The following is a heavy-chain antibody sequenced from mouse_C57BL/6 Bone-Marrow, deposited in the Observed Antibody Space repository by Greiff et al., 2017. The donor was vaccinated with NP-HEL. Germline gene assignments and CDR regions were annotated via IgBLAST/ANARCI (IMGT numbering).Heavy chain of an antibody. Sequence: EVKLQESGGGLVKPGGSLKLSCAASGFTFSDYGMHWVRQAPEKGLEWVAYISSGSSTIYYADTVKGRFTISRDNAKNTLFLQMTSLRSEDTAMYYCAKRYAMDYWGQGTSVTVSS. CDR2: ISSGSSTI. CDR1: GFTFSDYG. J-gene: IGHJ4*01. CDR3: AKRYAMDY. V-gene: IGHV5-17*01.